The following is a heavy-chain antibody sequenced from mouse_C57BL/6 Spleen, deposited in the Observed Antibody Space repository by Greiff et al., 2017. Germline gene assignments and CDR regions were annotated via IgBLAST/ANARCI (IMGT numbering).Heavy chain of an antibody. D-gene: IGHD1-1*01. CDR2: IDPNSGGT. Sequence: VQLQQPGAELVKPGASVKLSCKASGYTFTSYWMHWVKQRPGRGLEWIGRIDPNSGGTKYNEKFKSKDTLTVAKPSSTAYMQLSSLTSADSAVDYCARSDYYGSKGYAMDYWGQGTSVTVSS. CDR1: GYTFTSYW. J-gene: IGHJ4*01. CDR3: ARSDYYGSKGYAMDY. V-gene: IGHV1-72*01.